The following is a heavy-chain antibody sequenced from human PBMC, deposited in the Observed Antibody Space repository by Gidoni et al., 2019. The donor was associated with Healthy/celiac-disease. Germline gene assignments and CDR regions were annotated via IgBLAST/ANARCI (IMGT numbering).Heavy chain of an antibody. D-gene: IGHD3-3*01. J-gene: IGHJ6*02. CDR3: AKVPYYDFWEGMDV. Sequence: QVQLVESGVGLVQPGRSLRLSCAASGFTFSSYGMHWVRQAPGKGLEWLAVISYEGSNKYYEDAVKGRLTISRDNSKNTLYLQMNSLRAEETAVYYCAKVPYYDFWEGMDVWGQGTTVTVSS. CDR1: GFTFSSYG. CDR2: ISYEGSNK. V-gene: IGHV3-30*18.